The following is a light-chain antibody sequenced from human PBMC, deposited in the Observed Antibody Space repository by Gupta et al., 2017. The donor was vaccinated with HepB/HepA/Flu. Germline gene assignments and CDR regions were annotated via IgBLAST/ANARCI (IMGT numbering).Light chain of an antibody. J-gene: IGKJ2*04. CDR3: QQYNCYRCS. Sequence: DIQMTQSPSTLSASVGDRVTITCRASQSISSCVAWYQQKPGKAPKLLIYKASSLESGFTSRFSGSGCGTEFTLISSSLQPDDFAYYCCQQYNCYRCSFGQGTKLEIK. CDR2: KAS. V-gene: IGKV1-5*03. CDR1: QSISSC.